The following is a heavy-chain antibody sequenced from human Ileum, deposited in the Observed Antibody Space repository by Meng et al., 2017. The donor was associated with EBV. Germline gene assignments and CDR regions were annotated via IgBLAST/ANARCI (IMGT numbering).Heavy chain of an antibody. CDR1: GFIFMSYG. CDR2: IWHDGSNK. V-gene: IGHV3-33*01. Sequence: VARVVSGGGVVQPGGSLSLSCSALGFIFMSYGMHLGRQAPGKGLEWVAVIWHDGSNKYYAASVKGRFTISRDNSTLYLQMNSLRVEDTAVYYCARAPSLNCGGDCFSRYFQHWGQGTLVTVSS. J-gene: IGHJ1*01. CDR3: ARAPSLNCGGDCFSRYFQH. D-gene: IGHD2-21*01.